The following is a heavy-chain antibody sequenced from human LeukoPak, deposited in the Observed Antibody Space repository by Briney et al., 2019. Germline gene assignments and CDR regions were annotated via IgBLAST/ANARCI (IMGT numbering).Heavy chain of an antibody. CDR1: GFTFRSYW. D-gene: IGHD2/OR15-2a*01. V-gene: IGHV3-7*01. Sequence: GGSLRLSCAASGFTFRSYWVSWARQAPGKGLEWLGHINQEASRTDHADSVKGRFTISRDNSRNLLYLHMSSLRAEDTAVYYCAKYLSRAFDSWGQGILVSVSS. CDR2: INQEASRT. J-gene: IGHJ4*02. CDR3: AKYLSRAFDS.